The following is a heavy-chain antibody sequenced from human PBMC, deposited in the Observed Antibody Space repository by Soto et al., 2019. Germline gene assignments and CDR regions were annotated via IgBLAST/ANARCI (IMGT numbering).Heavy chain of an antibody. CDR3: ARDKGGAALKGSGMDV. CDR1: GGSLSSRDFY. V-gene: IGHV4-31*03. D-gene: IGHD3-10*01. J-gene: IGHJ6*02. Sequence: QVQLQESGPGLVKPSQTLSLSCSVSGGSLSSRDFYWSWLRHHPEKGLEWIGSIYYNGTTYYNPSLKSRVTRSSETSMNEFSLRLTSVTAADTAVYYCARDKGGAALKGSGMDVWGQGTTVTVSS. CDR2: IYYNGTT.